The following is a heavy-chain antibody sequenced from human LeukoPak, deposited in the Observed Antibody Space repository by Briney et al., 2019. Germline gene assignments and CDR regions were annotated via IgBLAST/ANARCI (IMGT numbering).Heavy chain of an antibody. V-gene: IGHV1-18*01. CDR2: VSAYNGNT. J-gene: IGHJ6*02. D-gene: IGHD4-17*01. CDR1: GYTFTSYG. CDR3: ARDNYGDFQYYYGMDV. Sequence: ASVKVSCKASGYTFTSYGISWVRQAPGQGLEWMGWVSAYNGNTNYAQKLQGRVTMTTDTSTSTAYMELRSLRSDDTAVYYCARDNYGDFQYYYGMDVWGQGTTVTVSS.